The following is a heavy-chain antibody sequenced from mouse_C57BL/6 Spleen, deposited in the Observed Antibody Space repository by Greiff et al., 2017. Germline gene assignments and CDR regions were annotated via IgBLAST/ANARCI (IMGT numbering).Heavy chain of an antibody. D-gene: IGHD2-3*01. Sequence: EVKLVESGGDLVKPGGSLKLSCAASGFTFSSYGMSWVRQTPDKRLEWVATISSGGSYTYYPDSVKGRFTISRDTAKNTLYLQMSRLKSEDTAMDYCARRGEYDGYYGGDVWGTGTTVTVSS. J-gene: IGHJ1*03. CDR3: ARRGEYDGYYGGDV. CDR1: GFTFSSYG. V-gene: IGHV5-6*02. CDR2: ISSGGSYT.